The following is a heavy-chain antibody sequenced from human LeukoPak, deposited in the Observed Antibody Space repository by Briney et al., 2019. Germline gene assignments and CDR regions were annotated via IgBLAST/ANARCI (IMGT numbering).Heavy chain of an antibody. V-gene: IGHV1-24*01. Sequence: ASVKVSCKVSGYTLTELSMHWVRQAPGKGLEGMGVFDPEDGETIYAQKFQGRVTMTEHTSTDTAYKVLSSLRAEDTALYYCARKADILTGYAFDYWGQGTLVTVSS. D-gene: IGHD3-9*01. CDR2: FDPEDGET. CDR1: GYTLTELS. J-gene: IGHJ4*02. CDR3: ARKADILTGYAFDY.